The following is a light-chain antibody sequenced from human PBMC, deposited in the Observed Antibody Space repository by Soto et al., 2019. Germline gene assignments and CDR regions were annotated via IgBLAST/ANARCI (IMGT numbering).Light chain of an antibody. J-gene: IGLJ1*01. CDR3: SSYAGSSRV. CDR1: SSDVGSYNL. V-gene: IGLV2-23*01. CDR2: EGS. Sequence: QSALTQPASVSGSPGQSITISCTRTSSDVGSYNLVSWYQQHPGKAPKLMIYEGSKRPSGVSNRFSGSKSGNTASLTISGLQAEDEADYYCSSYAGSSRVFGTGTKLTVL.